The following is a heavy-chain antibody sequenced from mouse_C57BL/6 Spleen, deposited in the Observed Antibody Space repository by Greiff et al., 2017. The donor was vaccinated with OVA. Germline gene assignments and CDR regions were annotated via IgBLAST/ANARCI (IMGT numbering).Heavy chain of an antibody. CDR2: IDPSDSYT. V-gene: IGHV1-69*01. J-gene: IGHJ2*01. CDR1: GYTFTSYW. Sequence: VQLQQPGAELVMPGASVKLSCKASGYTFTSYWMHWVKQRPGQGLEWIGEIDPSDSYTNYNQKFKGKSTLTVDKSSSTAYMQLSSLTSEDSAVYYCERGGRDYYFDYWGQGTTLTVSS. CDR3: ERGGRDYYFDY.